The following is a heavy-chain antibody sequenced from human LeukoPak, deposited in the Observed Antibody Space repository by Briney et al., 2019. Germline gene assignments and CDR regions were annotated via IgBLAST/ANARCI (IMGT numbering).Heavy chain of an antibody. Sequence: ASVKVSCKASGGTFSSYTISWVRQAPGQGLEWMGRIIPILGIANYAQKFQGRVTITADKSTSTAYMELSSLRSEDTAVYYCARDGGPYDFWSGYYSIYYYMGVWGKGTTVTVSS. J-gene: IGHJ6*03. CDR2: IIPILGIA. CDR3: ARDGGPYDFWSGYYSIYYYMGV. D-gene: IGHD3-3*01. CDR1: GGTFSSYT. V-gene: IGHV1-69*04.